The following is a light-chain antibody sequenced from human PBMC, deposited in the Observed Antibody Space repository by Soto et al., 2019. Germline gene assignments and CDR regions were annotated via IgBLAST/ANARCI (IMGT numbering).Light chain of an antibody. J-gene: IGKJ1*01. Sequence: DIQMTQSLSTLSASVGDRVTITCRASQSISSWLAWYQQKSGKAPKLLIYKASSLQSGVPSRFSGSGSGTEFTLTISGLQAEDFATYYCQQYRVFPLTFGQGPNVEIK. CDR1: QSISSW. CDR3: QQYRVFPLT. CDR2: KAS. V-gene: IGKV1-5*03.